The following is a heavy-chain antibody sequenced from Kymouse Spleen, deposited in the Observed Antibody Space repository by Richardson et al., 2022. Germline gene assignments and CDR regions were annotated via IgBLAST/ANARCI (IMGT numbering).Heavy chain of an antibody. D-gene: IGHD1-7*01. CDR1: GFTFSSYG. Sequence: QVQLVESGGGVVQPGRSLRLSCAASGFTFSSYGMHWVRQAPGKGLEWVAVISYDGSNKYYADSVKGRFTISRDNSKNTLYLQMNSLRAEDTAVYYCAKENNWNYGFDYWGQGTLVTVSS. V-gene: IGHV3-30*18. CDR3: AKENNWNYGFDY. J-gene: IGHJ4*02. CDR2: ISYDGSNK.